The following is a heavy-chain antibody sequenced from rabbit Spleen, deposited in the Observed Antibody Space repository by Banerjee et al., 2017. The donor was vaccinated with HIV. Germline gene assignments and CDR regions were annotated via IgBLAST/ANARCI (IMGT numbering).Heavy chain of an antibody. CDR3: ARDGAGGSYFAL. V-gene: IGHV1S47*01. D-gene: IGHD8-1*01. CDR2: IDPVFGIT. J-gene: IGHJ4*01. CDR1: GFDFSKYG. Sequence: QEQLVESGGGLVQPGGSLTLFCKASGFDFSKYGMSWVRQAPGKGLEWIGYIDPVFGITYYASWVNGRFSISRENAQNTVFLQMTSLTAADTATYFCARDGAGGSYFALWGPGTLVTVS.